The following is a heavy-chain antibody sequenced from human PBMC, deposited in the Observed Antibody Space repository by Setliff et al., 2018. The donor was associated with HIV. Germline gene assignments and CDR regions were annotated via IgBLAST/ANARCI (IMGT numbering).Heavy chain of an antibody. J-gene: IGHJ5*02. D-gene: IGHD4-4*01. CDR3: ARGRMATVLIRNWIDP. V-gene: IGHV4-34*01. CDR1: GGSLSGYY. CDR2: INHSGST. Sequence: PSETLSLTCAVYGGSLSGYYWTWIRQPPGKGLEWIGEINHSGSTNYNPSLRSRVTISIDTSKNQFSLKLSSVTAADTAMYYCARGRMATVLIRNWIDPWGQGSLVTVSS.